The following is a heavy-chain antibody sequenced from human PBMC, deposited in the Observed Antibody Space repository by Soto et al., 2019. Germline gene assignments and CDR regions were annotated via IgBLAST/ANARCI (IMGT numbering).Heavy chain of an antibody. D-gene: IGHD3-22*01. J-gene: IGHJ4*02. V-gene: IGHV1-69*13. CDR3: ARSPEYDSSGEDY. Sequence: ALVKVSCKASGGTFSSYSISWVRQAPGQGLEWMGGIIPIFGTANYAQKFQGRVTITADESTSTAYMELSSLRSEDTAVYYCARSPEYDSSGEDYWGQGTLVTVSS. CDR2: IIPIFGTA. CDR1: GGTFSSYS.